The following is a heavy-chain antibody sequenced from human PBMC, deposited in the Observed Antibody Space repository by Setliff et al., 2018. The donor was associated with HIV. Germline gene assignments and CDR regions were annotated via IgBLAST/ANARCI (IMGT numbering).Heavy chain of an antibody. V-gene: IGHV3-23*01. CDR1: GFIFNKAW. CDR2: ISGSGGTT. J-gene: IGHJ4*02. CDR3: AKATMGATLTDFDY. D-gene: IGHD1-26*01. Sequence: PGGSLRLSCAASGFIFNKAWMNWVRQAPGKGLEWVSSISGSGGTTYYAESVKGRFTISRDNSKNTLYLQMNSLRAEDRALYYCAKATMGATLTDFDYWGQGTLVTVSS.